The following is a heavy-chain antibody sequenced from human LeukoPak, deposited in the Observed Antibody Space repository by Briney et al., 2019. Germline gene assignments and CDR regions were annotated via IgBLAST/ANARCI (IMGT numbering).Heavy chain of an antibody. CDR2: ISGSGGST. V-gene: IGHV3-23*01. CDR3: AKGWGSGSYYGYFDY. Sequence: GGSLRLSCAASGFTFSSYGMHWVRQAPGKGLEWVSTISGSGGSTYYADSVKGRFTISRDNSKNTLYLQMNSLRAEDTAVYYCAKGWGSGSYYGYFDYWGQGTLVTVSS. CDR1: GFTFSSYG. J-gene: IGHJ4*02. D-gene: IGHD3-10*01.